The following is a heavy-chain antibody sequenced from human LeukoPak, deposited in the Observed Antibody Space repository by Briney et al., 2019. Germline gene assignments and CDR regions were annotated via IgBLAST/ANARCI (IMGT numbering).Heavy chain of an antibody. CDR3: ASSENGGNSGFDY. V-gene: IGHV4-30-4*01. D-gene: IGHD4-23*01. CDR2: IYYSGST. Sequence: SETLSLTCTVSGASITSGDYYWRWLRQPPGKGLEWIGYIYYSGSTYYNPSLKSRVTISLDTSQNQFSLRLSSVTAADTAVYFCASSENGGNSGFDYWGQGTLVTVSS. J-gene: IGHJ4*01. CDR1: GASITSGDYY.